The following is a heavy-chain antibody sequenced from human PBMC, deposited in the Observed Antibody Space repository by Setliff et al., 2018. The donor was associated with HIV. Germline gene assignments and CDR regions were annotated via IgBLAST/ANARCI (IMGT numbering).Heavy chain of an antibody. CDR1: GYTFTNYD. Sequence: RASVKVSCKASGYTFTNYDINWVRQAPGHGLEWVGWMSPKSGYTDYAQKFQGRVTMTRNTSINTVYMELSSLKSEDTAVYYCARDKSDIVGEVWLDPWGQGTLVTV. CDR2: MSPKSGYT. J-gene: IGHJ5*02. D-gene: IGHD2-21*01. V-gene: IGHV1-8*01. CDR3: ARDKSDIVGEVWLDP.